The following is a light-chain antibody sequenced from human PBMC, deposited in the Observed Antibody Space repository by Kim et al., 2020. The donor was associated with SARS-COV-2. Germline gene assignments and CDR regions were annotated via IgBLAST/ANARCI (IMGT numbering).Light chain of an antibody. Sequence: APGETARIMCGVNDIGSKSVRWYQERPGQAPLMVIYYNTDRPSGIPGRVSGSFSGNTATLTISRVEAGDEADYYCQVWDRSSDHVVFGGGTQLTVL. CDR3: QVWDRSSDHVV. J-gene: IGLJ2*01. CDR1: DIGSKS. V-gene: IGLV3-21*04. CDR2: YNT.